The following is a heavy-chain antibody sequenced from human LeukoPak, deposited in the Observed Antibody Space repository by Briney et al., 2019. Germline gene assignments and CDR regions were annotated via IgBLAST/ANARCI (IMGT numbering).Heavy chain of an antibody. CDR2: INHSGST. CDR1: GGSFSGYY. V-gene: IGHV4-34*01. Sequence: PSETLSLTCAVYGGSFSGYYWSWIRQPPGKGLEWIGEINHSGSTNYNPSLKSRVTMSVDTSKNQFSLKLSSVTAADTAVYYCAREGTYGDYVVEYWGQGTLVTVSS. J-gene: IGHJ4*02. D-gene: IGHD4-17*01. CDR3: AREGTYGDYVVEY.